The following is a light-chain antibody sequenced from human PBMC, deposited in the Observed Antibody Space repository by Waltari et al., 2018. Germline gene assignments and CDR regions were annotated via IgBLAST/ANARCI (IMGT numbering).Light chain of an antibody. J-gene: IGKJ1*01. CDR3: QQYNDWPRT. CDR2: GSS. CDR1: QSVSRN. Sequence: IVMTQSPATLSVSPGERATLSCRASQSVSRNLAWYQQKPGQAPRLLIYGSSTRATGIPARFSGSGSGTEFTLTISGLQSEDSAVYYCQQYNDWPRTFGLGTRVEIE. V-gene: IGKV3-15*01.